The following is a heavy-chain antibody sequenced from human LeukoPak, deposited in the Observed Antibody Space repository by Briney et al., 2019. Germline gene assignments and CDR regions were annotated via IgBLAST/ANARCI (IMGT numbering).Heavy chain of an antibody. CDR1: GGSISSSSYY. D-gene: IGHD5-18*01. V-gene: IGHV4-39*07. Sequence: SETLSLTCTVSGGSISSSSYYWGWIRQPPGKGLEWIGSIYYSGSTYYNPSLKSRVTISVDTSKNQFSLKLSSVTAADTAVYHCARVGGTAILNFDYWGQGTLVTVSS. CDR2: IYYSGST. J-gene: IGHJ4*02. CDR3: ARVGGTAILNFDY.